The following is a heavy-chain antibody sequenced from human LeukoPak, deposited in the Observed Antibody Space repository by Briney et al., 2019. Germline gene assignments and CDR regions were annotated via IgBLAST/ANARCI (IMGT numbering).Heavy chain of an antibody. CDR2: IFYSGST. V-gene: IGHV4-39*07. CDR3: ARGIDY. J-gene: IGHJ4*02. CDR1: SGSISNSNYY. Sequence: PSETLSLTCSVPSGSISNSNYYWGWIRQPPGKGLEWIGSIFYSGSTYYNPSLKSRVTISVDTSKNQFSLKLSSVTAADTAVYYCARGIDYWGQGTLVTVSS.